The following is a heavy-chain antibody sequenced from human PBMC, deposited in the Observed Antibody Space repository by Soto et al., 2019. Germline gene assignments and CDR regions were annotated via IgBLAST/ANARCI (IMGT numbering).Heavy chain of an antibody. CDR2: IYYSGST. Sequence: SETLSLTCTVSGGSISSSSSYWGWIRQPPGKGLEWIGNIYYSGSTYYNPSLKSRVTISVDTSKNQFSLKLSSVTAADTAVYYCARLNSDAFDIWGQGTMVTVSS. CDR1: GGSISSSSSY. D-gene: IGHD1-1*01. V-gene: IGHV4-39*01. CDR3: ARLNSDAFDI. J-gene: IGHJ3*02.